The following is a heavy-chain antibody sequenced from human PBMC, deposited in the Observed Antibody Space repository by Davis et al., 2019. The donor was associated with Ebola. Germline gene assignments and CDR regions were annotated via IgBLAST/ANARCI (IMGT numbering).Heavy chain of an antibody. V-gene: IGHV3-30-3*01. CDR2: ISYDGSNK. CDR1: GFTFSSYA. J-gene: IGHJ5*02. Sequence: GESLKISCAASGFTFSSYAMHWVRQAPGKGLEWVAVISYDGSNKYYADSVKGRFTISRDNSKNTLYLQMNSLRAEDTAVYYCAKVPYSIVARNWFDPWGQGTLVTVSS. D-gene: IGHD6-6*01. CDR3: AKVPYSIVARNWFDP.